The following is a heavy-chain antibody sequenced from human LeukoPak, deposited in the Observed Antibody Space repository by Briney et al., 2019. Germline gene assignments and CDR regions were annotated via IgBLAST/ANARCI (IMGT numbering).Heavy chain of an antibody. CDR2: INPNSGGT. V-gene: IGHV1-2*02. CDR3: ARASMIVVVMEFDP. J-gene: IGHJ5*02. Sequence: ASVKVSCKASGYTFTGYYMHWVRRAPGQGLEWMGWINPNSGGTNYAQKFQGRVTMTRDTSISTAYMELSRLRSDDTAVYYCARASMIVVVMEFDPWGQGTLVTVSS. CDR1: GYTFTGYY. D-gene: IGHD3-22*01.